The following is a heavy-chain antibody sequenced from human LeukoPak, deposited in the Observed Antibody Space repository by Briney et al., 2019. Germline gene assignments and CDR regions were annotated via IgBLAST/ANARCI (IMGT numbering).Heavy chain of an antibody. Sequence: GGSLRLSCAASGFSFSSTAMNWVRQAPGKGLEWVSASGTDGDTYYADSVQGRFTISRDNSRNTLYLQMTSLRADDTAAYYCAKKTPGTYPFDYWGQGTLVTVSP. V-gene: IGHV3-23*01. J-gene: IGHJ4*02. CDR2: SGTDGDT. D-gene: IGHD6-13*01. CDR3: AKKTPGTYPFDY. CDR1: GFSFSSTA.